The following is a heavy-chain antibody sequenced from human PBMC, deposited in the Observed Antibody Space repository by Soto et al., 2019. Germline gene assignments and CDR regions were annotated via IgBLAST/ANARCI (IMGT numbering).Heavy chain of an antibody. Sequence: QVQLVQSGAEVKKHGASVKVSCKASGYTFTSYGISWVRQAPGQGLEWMGWISAYNGNKKYAQKVQGRVTMTTDTSTTTAYMEVRSLRSDDTAVYYCARDAAIGMNDYWGQGTLVTVSS. CDR3: ARDAAIGMNDY. CDR1: GYTFTSYG. J-gene: IGHJ4*02. V-gene: IGHV1-18*01. CDR2: ISAYNGNK. D-gene: IGHD1-20*01.